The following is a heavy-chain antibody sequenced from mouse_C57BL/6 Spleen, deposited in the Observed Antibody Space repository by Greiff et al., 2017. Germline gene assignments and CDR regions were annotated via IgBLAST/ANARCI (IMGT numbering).Heavy chain of an antibody. CDR2: INPSTGGT. D-gene: IGHD1-1*01. J-gene: IGHJ4*01. CDR3: ARYYYGSSESMDY. V-gene: IGHV1-42*01. Sequence: EVQLQQSGPELVKPGASVKISCKASGYSFTGYYMNWVKQSPEKSLEWIGEINPSTGGTTYNQKFKAKATLTVDKSSSTAYMQLKSLISEDSAVYYCARYYYGSSESMDYWGQGTSVTVSS. CDR1: GYSFTGYY.